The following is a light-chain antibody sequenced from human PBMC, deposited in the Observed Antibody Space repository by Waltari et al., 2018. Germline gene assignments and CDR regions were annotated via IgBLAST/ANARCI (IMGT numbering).Light chain of an antibody. Sequence: QSALTQPASVSGSPGPSITIACTGTSADVGGYNYVSWYQQYPGKAPQLMLYAFRLRHSGISNRFSGSKSGNTATLTVSALQAEDEADYYCSSKTSASGVFGTGTTVTVL. CDR3: SSKTSASGV. J-gene: IGLJ1*01. CDR2: AFR. CDR1: SADVGGYNY. V-gene: IGLV2-14*01.